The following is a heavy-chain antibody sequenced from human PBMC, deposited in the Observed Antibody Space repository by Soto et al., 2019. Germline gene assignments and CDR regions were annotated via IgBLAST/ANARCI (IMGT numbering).Heavy chain of an antibody. J-gene: IGHJ4*02. V-gene: IGHV1-46*01. Sequence: QVQLVQSGAEVKKPGASVKVSCKASGYTFTSYYMHWVRQAPGQGLEWMGIINPSGGSTSYAQKFQGRVTMTRDTSTSTVYMELSSLRSEDTAVYYCAIRTVGATIDYWGQGTLVTVSS. CDR1: GYTFTSYY. CDR3: AIRTVGATIDY. CDR2: INPSGGST. D-gene: IGHD1-26*01.